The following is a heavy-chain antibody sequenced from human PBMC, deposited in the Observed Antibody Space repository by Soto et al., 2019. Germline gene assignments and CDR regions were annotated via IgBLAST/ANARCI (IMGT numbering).Heavy chain of an antibody. V-gene: IGHV1-69*01. CDR2: IIPNFGAP. CDR1: GGPFRGYG. Sequence: QVQLVQSGPEVKKTGSSMKVSCKASGGPFRGYGVNWVRQAPGQGLEWIGGIIPNFGAPNYAQKFQGRVSIPADEVTSTVYMELKGLRSDDTAVYYCATPARDFYGPFYQHSGLDVWGQGTRLTVSS. J-gene: IGHJ6*02. D-gene: IGHD3-16*01. CDR3: ATPARDFYGPFYQHSGLDV.